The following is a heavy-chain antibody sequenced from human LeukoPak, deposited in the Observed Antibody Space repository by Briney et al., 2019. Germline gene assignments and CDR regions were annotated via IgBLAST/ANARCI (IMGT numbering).Heavy chain of an antibody. J-gene: IGHJ1*01. CDR1: GFTFSTNW. Sequence: GGSLRLSCVASGFTFSTNWMTWVRQAPGKGLEWVANIKHDGGETYCAESVRGRFTTSRDNARNSLYLQMNSLSAEDTAVYYCGTYNSASAREFQYWGQGTLVTVSS. CDR2: IKHDGGET. D-gene: IGHD3-22*01. CDR3: GTYNSASAREFQY. V-gene: IGHV3-7*01.